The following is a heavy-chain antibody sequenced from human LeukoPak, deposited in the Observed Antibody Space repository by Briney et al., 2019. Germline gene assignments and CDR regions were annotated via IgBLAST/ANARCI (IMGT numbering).Heavy chain of an antibody. V-gene: IGHV3-48*01. CDR2: ISSSSSTI. J-gene: IGHJ4*02. Sequence: GGSLRLSCAASGFTLSSYSMNWVRQAPGKGLEWVSYISSSSSTIYYADSVKGRFTISRDNAKNSLYLQMNSLRAEDTAVYYCARVGYDYVWGSYRQDWGQGTLVTVSS. CDR1: GFTLSSYS. D-gene: IGHD3-16*02. CDR3: ARVGYDYVWGSYRQD.